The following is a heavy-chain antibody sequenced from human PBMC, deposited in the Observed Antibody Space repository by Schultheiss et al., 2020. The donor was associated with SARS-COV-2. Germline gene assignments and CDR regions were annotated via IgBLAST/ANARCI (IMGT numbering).Heavy chain of an antibody. Sequence: SETLSLTCAVYGGSFSGYYWSWIRQPPGKGLEWIGEIYHSGSTNYNPSLKSRVTISVDKSKNQFSLKLSSVTAADTAVYYCARETDDAFDIWGQGTMVTVSS. J-gene: IGHJ3*02. V-gene: IGHV4-34*01. CDR1: GGSFSGYY. CDR3: ARETDDAFDI. D-gene: IGHD1-14*01. CDR2: IYHSGST.